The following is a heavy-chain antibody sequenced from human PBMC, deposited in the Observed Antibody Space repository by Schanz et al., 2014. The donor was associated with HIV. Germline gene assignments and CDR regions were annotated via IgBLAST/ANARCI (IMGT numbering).Heavy chain of an antibody. J-gene: IGHJ4*02. CDR3: ACECDYGGNSCFDY. Sequence: QVQLVESGGGVVQPGRSLRLSCAASGFTFSSYGMHWVRQAPGKGLEWVAFMRYDGNKKEYGDSVKGRFTISRDTSKNTLYLQMNSLRAEDTAIYYCACECDYGGNSCFDYWGQGTLVTVSS. V-gene: IGHV3-33*01. D-gene: IGHD4-17*01. CDR2: MRYDGNKK. CDR1: GFTFSSYG.